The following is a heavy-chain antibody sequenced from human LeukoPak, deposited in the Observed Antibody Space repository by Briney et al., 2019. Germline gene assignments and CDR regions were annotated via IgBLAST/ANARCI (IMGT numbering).Heavy chain of an antibody. CDR1: GYSISDHY. CDR2: VYYSGST. V-gene: IGHV4-59*11. CDR3: ARELDGNGGWFDP. Sequence: PSETLSLTCTVSGYSISDHYWSWIRQSPGKGLEWIGEVYYSGSTHYNPSLKSRVTISIDTSQNQFSLRLRSVTAADTAVYYCARELDGNGGWFDPWGPGTLVIVSS. D-gene: IGHD3-10*01. J-gene: IGHJ5*02.